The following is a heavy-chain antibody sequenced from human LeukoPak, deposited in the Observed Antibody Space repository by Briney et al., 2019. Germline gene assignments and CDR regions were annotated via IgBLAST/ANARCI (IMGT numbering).Heavy chain of an antibody. V-gene: IGHV6-1*01. CDR1: GDSVSSNSAA. J-gene: IGHJ5*02. CDR2: TYYRSKWYN. D-gene: IGHD3-10*01. CDR3: ARGPRFVTIYNNWFDP. Sequence: SQTLSLTCAISGDSVSSNSAAWNWIRQSPSRGLEWLGRTYYRSKWYNDYAVSVKSRITINPDTSKNQFSLQLNSVTPEDTAVYYCARGPRFVTIYNNWFDPWGQGTLVTVSS.